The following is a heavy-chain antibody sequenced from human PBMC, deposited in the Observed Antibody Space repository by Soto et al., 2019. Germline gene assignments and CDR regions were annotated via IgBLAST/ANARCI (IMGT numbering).Heavy chain of an antibody. CDR3: ARVGIAAAGNNWFDP. V-gene: IGHV1-18*01. CDR1: GYTFTSYG. Sequence: ASVKVSCKASGYTFTSYGISWVRQAPGQGLEWMGWISAYNGNTNYAQKIQGRVTITTDTSTSTAYMELRSLKSDDTSLYYCARVGIAAAGNNWFDPWGQGTLVTVSS. CDR2: ISAYNGNT. D-gene: IGHD6-13*01. J-gene: IGHJ5*02.